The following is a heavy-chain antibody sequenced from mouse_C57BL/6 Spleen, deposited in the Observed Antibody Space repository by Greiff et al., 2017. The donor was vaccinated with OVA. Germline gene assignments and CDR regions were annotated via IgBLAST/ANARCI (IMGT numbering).Heavy chain of an antibody. CDR3: ARGGYFDY. Sequence: EVQLVESGGGLVQPGGSLSLSWAASGFTFTDYYMSWVRQPPGKALEWLGFIRNKANGYTTEYSASVKGRFTISRDNSQSILYLHMNALRAEDSATYYCARGGYFDYWGQGTTLTVSS. J-gene: IGHJ2*01. CDR1: GFTFTDYY. CDR2: IRNKANGYTT. V-gene: IGHV7-3*01.